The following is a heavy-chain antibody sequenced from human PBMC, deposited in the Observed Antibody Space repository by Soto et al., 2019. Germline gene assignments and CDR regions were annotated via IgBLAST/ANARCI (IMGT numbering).Heavy chain of an antibody. D-gene: IGHD4-4*01. V-gene: IGHV3-48*02. J-gene: IGHJ6*02. Sequence: GALRLSCAAAGLSFSSYSMYWVRQAPGKGLEWVSYISSSSSTIYYADSVKGRFTISRDNAKNSLYLQMNSLRDEDTAVYYCARELATVTTSYYYGMDVWGQGTTVTVSS. CDR1: GLSFSSYS. CDR2: ISSSSSTI. CDR3: ARELATVTTSYYYGMDV.